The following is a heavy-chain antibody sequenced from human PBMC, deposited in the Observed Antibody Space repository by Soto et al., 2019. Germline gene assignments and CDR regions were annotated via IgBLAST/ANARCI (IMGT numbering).Heavy chain of an antibody. J-gene: IGHJ3*02. V-gene: IGHV1-24*01. D-gene: IGHD6-19*01. Sequence: ASVKVSCKVSGYTLTESSMHWVRQAPGKGLEWMGGFDPEDGETIYAQKFQGRVTMTEDTSTDTAYMELSSLRSEDTAVYYCAMMYSSGQKGAFDIWGQGTMVTVSS. CDR3: AMMYSSGQKGAFDI. CDR2: FDPEDGET. CDR1: GYTLTESS.